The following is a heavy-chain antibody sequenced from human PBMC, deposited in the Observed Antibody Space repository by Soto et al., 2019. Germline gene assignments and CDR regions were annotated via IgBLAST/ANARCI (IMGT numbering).Heavy chain of an antibody. D-gene: IGHD4-4*01. CDR1: GFTFSSYW. J-gene: IGHJ5*02. V-gene: IGHV3-7*01. CDR3: ARRKSSNWEPLPLDP. Sequence: EVQLVESGGGLVQPGGSLRLSCAASGFTFSSYWMSWVRQAPGKGLEWVANIKQDGSEKYYVDSVKGRFTISRDNAKNSRYLQMNSLRAEDTAVYYCARRKSSNWEPLPLDPWGQGTLVTVSS. CDR2: IKQDGSEK.